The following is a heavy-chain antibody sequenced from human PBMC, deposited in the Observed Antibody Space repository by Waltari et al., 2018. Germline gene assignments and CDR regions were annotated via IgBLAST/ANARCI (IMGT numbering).Heavy chain of an antibody. CDR3: ARGRITNSNAFDP. J-gene: IGHJ5*02. CDR2: VYTGGSN. V-gene: IGHV4-61*02. Sequence: QVQLQESGPGLVAPSQTLSLTCTVFGDSISRDTYWWAWIRQPAGKGLECIGRVYTGGSNDYYPSRRSRRTISVDSPKNQFSLKLTSVTAADTAVYYCARGRITNSNAFDPWGQGTLVIVSS. CDR1: GDSISRDTYW. D-gene: IGHD1-20*01.